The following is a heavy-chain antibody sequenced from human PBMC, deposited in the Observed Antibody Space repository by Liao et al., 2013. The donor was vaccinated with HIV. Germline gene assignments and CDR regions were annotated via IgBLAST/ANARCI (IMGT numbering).Heavy chain of an antibody. CDR1: GGSFSDYY. CDR3: ARDDFWTDRFFGA. V-gene: IGHV4-34*01. CDR2: IYNSGST. Sequence: QVQLQQWGAGLLKPSETLSLTCAVYGGSFSDYYWSWIRQPPGKGLEWIGYIYNSGSTYYNPSLKSRVTMSVDTSKNQFSLRLRYVTAADTAVYYCARDDFWTDRFFGAWGQGIPVIVSS. D-gene: IGHD3/OR15-3a*01. J-gene: IGHJ5*02.